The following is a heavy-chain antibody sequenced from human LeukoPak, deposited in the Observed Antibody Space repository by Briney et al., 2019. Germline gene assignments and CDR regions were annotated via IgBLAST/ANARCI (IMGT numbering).Heavy chain of an antibody. V-gene: IGHV1-2*02. CDR3: ASHSSGWYEYYFDY. D-gene: IGHD6-19*01. CDR1: GYTFTGYY. Sequence: ASVKVSCKASGYTFTGYYMHWVRQAPGQGLERMGWINPNSGGTNYAQKFQGRVTMTRDTSISTAYIELSRLRSDDTAVYYCASHSSGWYEYYFDYWGQGTLVTVSS. CDR2: INPNSGGT. J-gene: IGHJ4*02.